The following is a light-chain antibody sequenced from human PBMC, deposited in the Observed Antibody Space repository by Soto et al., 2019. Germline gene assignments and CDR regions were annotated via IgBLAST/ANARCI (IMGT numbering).Light chain of an antibody. J-gene: IGLJ1*01. CDR2: DVS. CDR1: SNDIGSYNY. V-gene: IGLV2-14*01. Sequence: QSVLTQPASVSGSPGQSITISCTGTSNDIGSYNYVSWYQQHPDKAPKLMIYDVSNRPSGVSNRFSGSKSGNTASLTISGLQAEDEADYYCSSYTSSSTYVFGTGTKVTVL. CDR3: SSYTSSSTYV.